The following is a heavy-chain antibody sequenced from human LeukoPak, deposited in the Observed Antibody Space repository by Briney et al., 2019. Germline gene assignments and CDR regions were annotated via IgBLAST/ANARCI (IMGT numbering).Heavy chain of an antibody. Sequence: PGGSLRLSCAASGFTFSANWMTWVRQAPGRGLEWVANIKPDGSVKYYLDSVKGRFTISRDHAKNSLYLQMNSLRVEDTAVYYCTRYTGPLSVGDQGGQGTLVTVSS. D-gene: IGHD3-10*01. CDR2: IKPDGSVK. V-gene: IGHV3-7*04. J-gene: IGHJ4*02. CDR3: TRYTGPLSVGDQ. CDR1: GFTFSANW.